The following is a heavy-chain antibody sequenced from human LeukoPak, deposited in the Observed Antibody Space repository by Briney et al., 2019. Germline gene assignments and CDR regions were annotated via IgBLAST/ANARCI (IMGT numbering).Heavy chain of an antibody. CDR3: ARDYDSSGYGYYYMD. D-gene: IGHD3-22*01. J-gene: IGHJ6*03. V-gene: IGHV3-30-3*01. Sequence: GGSLRLSCAASGFTFSTYAMHWVRQAPGKGLEWVAIVSYDGTNKYYADSVKGRFTISRDNSKNTLYLQMNSLRAEDTAVYYCARDYDSSGYGYYYMD. CDR1: GFTFSTYA. CDR2: VSYDGTNK.